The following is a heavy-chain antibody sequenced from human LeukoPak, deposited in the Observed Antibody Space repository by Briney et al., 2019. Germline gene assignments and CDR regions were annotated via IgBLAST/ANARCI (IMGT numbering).Heavy chain of an antibody. CDR1: GFTVSSDY. V-gene: IGHV3-66*01. Sequence: GGSLRLSCAASGFTVSSDYMSWVRQAPGKGLEWVSVVYSDGNTYYAASVKGRFTISRDNSKNTVYLQMNSLRADDTAVYYCARALWDYWGQGTLVTVSS. CDR2: VYSDGNT. D-gene: IGHD3-16*01. CDR3: ARALWDY. J-gene: IGHJ4*02.